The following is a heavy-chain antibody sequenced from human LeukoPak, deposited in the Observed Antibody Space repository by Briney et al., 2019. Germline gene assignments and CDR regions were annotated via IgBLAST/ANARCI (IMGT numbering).Heavy chain of an antibody. Sequence: ASVKVSCKVSGYTLTELSMRWVRQAPGKGLEWMGGFDPEDGETIYAQKFQGRVTMTEDTSTDTAYMELSSLRSEDTAVYYCACAPDGNYGMDVWGQGTTVTVSS. V-gene: IGHV1-24*01. CDR1: GYTLTELS. J-gene: IGHJ6*02. CDR2: FDPEDGET. CDR3: ACAPDGNYGMDV.